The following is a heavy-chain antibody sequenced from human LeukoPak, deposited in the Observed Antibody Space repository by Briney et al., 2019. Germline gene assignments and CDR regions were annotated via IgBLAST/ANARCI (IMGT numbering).Heavy chain of an antibody. J-gene: IGHJ4*02. V-gene: IGHV4-4*07. Sequence: SETLSLTCTVSGGSFSGYYWSWIRQSAGKGLEWIGRIYYSGSTNHNPSLKSRVTMSVDTSKNQFSLKLSSVTAADTAVYYCARGDCSSNSCSFEYWGQGTLVTVPS. D-gene: IGHD2-2*01. CDR2: IYYSGST. CDR1: GGSFSGYY. CDR3: ARGDCSSNSCSFEY.